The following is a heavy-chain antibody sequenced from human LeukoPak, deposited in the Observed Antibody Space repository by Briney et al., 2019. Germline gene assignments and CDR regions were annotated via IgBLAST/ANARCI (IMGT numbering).Heavy chain of an antibody. V-gene: IGHV3-48*04. D-gene: IGHD6-13*01. CDR2: ISSSSSSI. CDR3: ARGWWQQLTYYFGF. CDR1: GFIFSSYS. J-gene: IGHJ4*02. Sequence: GGSLRLSCTASGFIFSSYSMNWVRQAPGKGLEWVSYISSSSSSIYYADSVKGRFTISRDNAKNPLYLQMNSLRAEDTAVYYCARGWWQQLTYYFGFWGQGTLVTVSS.